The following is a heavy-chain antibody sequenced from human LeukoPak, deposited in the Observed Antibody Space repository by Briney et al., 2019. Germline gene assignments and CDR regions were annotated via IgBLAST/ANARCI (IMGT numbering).Heavy chain of an antibody. V-gene: IGHV3-21*01. D-gene: IGHD6-13*01. CDR1: GFTFSSYS. CDR2: ISSSSSYI. Sequence: GGSLRLSCAASGFTFSSYSMNWVRQAPGKGLEWVSSISSSSSYIYYADSVKGRFTISRDNAKNSLYLQMNILRAEDTAVYYCAGDQGRIAAAGTGLGFYGMDVWGQGTTVTVSS. CDR3: AGDQGRIAAAGTGLGFYGMDV. J-gene: IGHJ6*02.